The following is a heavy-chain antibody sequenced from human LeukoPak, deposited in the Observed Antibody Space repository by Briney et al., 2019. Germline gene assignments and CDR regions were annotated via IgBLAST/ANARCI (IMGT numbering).Heavy chain of an antibody. CDR3: AREMGRDTSFDY. D-gene: IGHD5-18*01. CDR2: IYYSGST. CDR1: GGSFSSGDYY. V-gene: IGHV4-30-4*01. Sequence: SETLSLTCSVSGGSFSSGDYYWSWLRRPPGKGLEWIGYIYYSGSTYYNPSLKSRVTISVDTSKNQFSLKLSSVTAADTAVYYCAREMGRDTSFDYWGQGTLVTVSS. J-gene: IGHJ4*02.